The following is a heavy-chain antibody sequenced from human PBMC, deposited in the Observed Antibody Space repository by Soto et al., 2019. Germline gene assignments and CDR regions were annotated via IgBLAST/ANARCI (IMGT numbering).Heavy chain of an antibody. CDR3: ARGSSWYGTYGY. J-gene: IGHJ4*02. CDR1: GGSITGGSISSTTYY. D-gene: IGHD6-13*01. Sequence: SETLSLTCTVSGGSITGGSISSTTYYWGWMRQPPGKGLEWIASFFIGGNTYYNPSLKSRVTTSVDTSKNQFSLKLSSVTAADTAVYYCARGSSWYGTYGYWGQGTLVTVSS. V-gene: IGHV4-39*01. CDR2: FFIGGNT.